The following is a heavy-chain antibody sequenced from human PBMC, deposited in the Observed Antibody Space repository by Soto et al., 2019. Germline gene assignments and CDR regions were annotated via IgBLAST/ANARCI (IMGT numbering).Heavy chain of an antibody. Sequence: SETLSLTCTVSGVSVSSGSFYWAWIRQPPGKGLEWIGFGSYSGTTNYKPSLKIRVTISVYTSRSQISLKFSSLTAADTAVYYCARGATVTQYDYWGQGTLVTVSS. J-gene: IGHJ4*02. CDR3: ARGATVTQYDY. CDR2: GSYSGTT. CDR1: GVSVSSGSFY. V-gene: IGHV4-61*01. D-gene: IGHD4-17*01.